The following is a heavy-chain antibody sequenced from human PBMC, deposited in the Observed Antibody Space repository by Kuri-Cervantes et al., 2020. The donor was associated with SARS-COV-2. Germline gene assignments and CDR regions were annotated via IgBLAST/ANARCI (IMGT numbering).Heavy chain of an antibody. CDR1: GGSSSGYY. Sequence: GSLRLSCAVYGGSSSGYYWSWIRQPPGKGLEWIGEINHSGSTNYNPSLKSRVTISVDTSKNQFSLKLSSVTAADTAVYYCARGRIAVVPAAKAFDPWGQGTLVTVSS. D-gene: IGHD2-2*01. CDR3: ARGRIAVVPAAKAFDP. V-gene: IGHV4-34*01. J-gene: IGHJ5*02. CDR2: INHSGST.